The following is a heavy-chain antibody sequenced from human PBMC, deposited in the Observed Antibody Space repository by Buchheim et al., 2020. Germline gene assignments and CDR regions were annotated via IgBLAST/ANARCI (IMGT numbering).Heavy chain of an antibody. CDR1: GFTFSSYG. D-gene: IGHD1-1*01. J-gene: IGHJ5*02. CDR2: ISYDGSNK. V-gene: IGHV3-30*18. Sequence: QVQLVESGGGVVQPGRSLRLSCAASGFTFSSYGMHWVRQAPGKGLEWVAVISYDGSNKYYAGSVKGRFTISRDNSKNTLYLQMNSLRAEDTAVYYCAKATGTMVNWFDPWGQGTL. CDR3: AKATGTMVNWFDP.